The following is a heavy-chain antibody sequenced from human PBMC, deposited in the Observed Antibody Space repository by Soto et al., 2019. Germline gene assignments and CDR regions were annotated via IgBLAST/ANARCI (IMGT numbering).Heavy chain of an antibody. CDR1: GGSMRTSSYY. D-gene: IGHD5-18*01. CDR2: IYYSGST. V-gene: IGHV4-39*01. Sequence: SETLSLTCTVSGGSMRTSSYYWGWIRQPPGKGLEWIGSIYYSGSTYYNPSLRSRVTISVDTSKNQFSLKLSSVTAADTAVYYCARHEYSRIQTYWFDPWGQGSLVTVSS. J-gene: IGHJ5*02. CDR3: ARHEYSRIQTYWFDP.